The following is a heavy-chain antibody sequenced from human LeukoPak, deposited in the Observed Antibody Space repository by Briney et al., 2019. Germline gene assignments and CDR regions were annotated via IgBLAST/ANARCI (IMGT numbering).Heavy chain of an antibody. V-gene: IGHV1-69*06. CDR2: IMPFFGTS. Sequence: SVTVSCKASGGTFSSYAISWVRQAPGQGLEWMGGIMPFFGTSNFAQKFQGRVTITADKSTSTAYMELRSLRSEDTAAYYCAIFDYYDSSGYYYGDWGPRTLVTVSS. D-gene: IGHD3-22*01. CDR3: AIFDYYDSSGYYYGD. J-gene: IGHJ4*02. CDR1: GGTFSSYA.